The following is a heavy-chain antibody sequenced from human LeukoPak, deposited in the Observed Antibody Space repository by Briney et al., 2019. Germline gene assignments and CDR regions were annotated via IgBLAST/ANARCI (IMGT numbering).Heavy chain of an antibody. V-gene: IGHV1-2*06. D-gene: IGHD2-2*01. Sequence: ASVKVSCKASGYTFTGYYMHWVRQAPGQGLEWMGRINPNSGGTNYAQKFQGRVTMTRDTSISTAYMELSRLRSDDTAVYYCARDWAPYCSSTSSYVFDYWGQGTLVTVSS. CDR2: INPNSGGT. CDR3: ARDWAPYCSSTSSYVFDY. CDR1: GYTFTGYY. J-gene: IGHJ4*02.